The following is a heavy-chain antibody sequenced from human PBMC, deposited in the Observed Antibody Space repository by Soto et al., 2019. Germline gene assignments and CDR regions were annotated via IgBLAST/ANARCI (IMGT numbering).Heavy chain of an antibody. CDR2: NSYDGSNK. D-gene: IGHD2-15*01. CDR1: GFTFSSYG. CDR3: AKDRARYCGGGSCYSIFDY. V-gene: IGHV3-30*18. Sequence: QVQLVESGGGVVQPGRSLRLSCAASGFTFSSYGMHWVRQAPGKGLEWLPVNSYDGSNKYYEDSVKGRFNISRDNPNNTLYLQMNRLRAEDTAVYYCAKDRARYCGGGSCYSIFDYWGQGTLVTVSS. J-gene: IGHJ4*02.